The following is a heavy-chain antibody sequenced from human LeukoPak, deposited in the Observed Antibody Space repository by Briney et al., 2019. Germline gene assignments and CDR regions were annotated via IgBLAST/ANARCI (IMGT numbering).Heavy chain of an antibody. CDR2: ISSSSSTI. J-gene: IGHJ4*02. CDR1: GFTFNSYS. D-gene: IGHD1-26*01. V-gene: IGHV3-48*01. CDR3: ARTLVGATRPYYFDY. Sequence: GGSLRLSCAASGFTFNSYSMNWVRQAPGKGLEWVSYISSSSSTIYYADSVKGRFTISRDNAKNSLYLQMNSLRAEDTAVYYCARTLVGATRPYYFDYWGQGTLVTVSS.